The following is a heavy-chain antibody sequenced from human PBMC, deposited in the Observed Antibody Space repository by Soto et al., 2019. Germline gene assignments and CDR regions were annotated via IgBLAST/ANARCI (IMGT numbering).Heavy chain of an antibody. J-gene: IGHJ4*02. CDR1: GFTFSSYS. CDR2: ISDSSDYI. CDR3: ARGGVFRPLEE. D-gene: IGHD3-3*01. V-gene: IGHV3-21*01. Sequence: GGSLRLSCAASGFTFSSYSMNWVRQAPGKGLEWVSSISDSSDYIYYADSVKGRFTISRDNAKNSLYLQMNSLRAEDTAVYYCARGGVFRPLEEWGQGTLVTVSS.